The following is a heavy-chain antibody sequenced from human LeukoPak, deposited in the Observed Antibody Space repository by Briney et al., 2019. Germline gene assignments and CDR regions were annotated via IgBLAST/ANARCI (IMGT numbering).Heavy chain of an antibody. CDR3: AKGGIVVVTAISEYFQH. J-gene: IGHJ1*01. CDR2: ISSSGGST. V-gene: IGHV3-23*01. Sequence: GGSLRLSCAASGFTFSSYAMSWVRQAPGKGLEWVSAISSSGGSTYYADSVKGRFTISRDNSKNTLYLQMNSLRAEDTAVYYCAKGGIVVVTAISEYFQHWGQGTLVTVSS. CDR1: GFTFSSYA. D-gene: IGHD2-21*02.